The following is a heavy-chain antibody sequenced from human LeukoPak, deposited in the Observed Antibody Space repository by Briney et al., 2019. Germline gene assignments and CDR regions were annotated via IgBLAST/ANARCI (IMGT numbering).Heavy chain of an antibody. D-gene: IGHD4-17*01. Sequence: GGSLRFSCAASGFAFSSYSMNWVRQAPGKGLEWVSSISSSSSYIYYADSVKGRFTISRDNAKNSLYLQMNSLGAEDTAVYYCATRVQTTDIIFDYWGQGTLVTVSS. CDR2: ISSSSSYI. CDR1: GFAFSSYS. J-gene: IGHJ4*02. CDR3: ATRVQTTDIIFDY. V-gene: IGHV3-21*01.